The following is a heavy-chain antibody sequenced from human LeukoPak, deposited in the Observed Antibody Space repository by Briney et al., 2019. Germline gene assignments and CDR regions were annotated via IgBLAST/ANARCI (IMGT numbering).Heavy chain of an antibody. CDR1: GFTFSTYA. D-gene: IGHD4-17*01. CDR2: ISGSGGST. Sequence: GSLRLSCAASGFTFSTYAMSWVRQAPGKGLEWVSVISGSGGSTYYADSVKGRFTISRDNSKNTLYLQMNSLRAEDTAVYYCAKPISTTEKGTFNYWGQGTLVTVSS. J-gene: IGHJ4*02. CDR3: AKPISTTEKGTFNY. V-gene: IGHV3-23*01.